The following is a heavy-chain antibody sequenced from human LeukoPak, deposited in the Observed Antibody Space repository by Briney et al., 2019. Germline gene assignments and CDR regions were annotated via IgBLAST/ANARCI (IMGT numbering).Heavy chain of an antibody. CDR1: GYSFTTYW. D-gene: IGHD1-1*01. Sequence: AGESLMISCKASGYSFTTYWIGWVRQMPGKGLEWMGATFPGDSDTRNSPSFEGQVTISADKSLTTAYLQWSSLKASDTAMYYCARQGNGDDRRIDYWGQGTLVTVSS. J-gene: IGHJ4*02. V-gene: IGHV5-51*01. CDR3: ARQGNGDDRRIDY. CDR2: TFPGDSDT.